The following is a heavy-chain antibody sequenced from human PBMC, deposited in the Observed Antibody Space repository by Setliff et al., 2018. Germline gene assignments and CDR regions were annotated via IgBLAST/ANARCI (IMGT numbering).Heavy chain of an antibody. CDR3: ARDSSMGGTTDFDF. CDR1: GYTFTSYY. D-gene: IGHD1-7*01. J-gene: IGHJ4*02. Sequence: ASVKVSCKASGYTFTSYYMHWVRQAPGQGLEWMGIINPNGGSATYAQKFQGRVTVTRDTSTSTVYMELSSLRSDETAMYYCARDSSMGGTTDFDFWGQGTLVTVSS. CDR2: INPNGGSA. V-gene: IGHV1-46*01.